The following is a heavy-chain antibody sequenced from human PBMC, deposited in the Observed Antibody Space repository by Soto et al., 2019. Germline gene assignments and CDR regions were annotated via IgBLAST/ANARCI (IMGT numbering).Heavy chain of an antibody. J-gene: IGHJ6*02. Sequence: QVQLVESGGGVVQPGRSLRLSCAASGFTFSSYGMHWVRQAPGKRLEWVAVIWYDGSNKYYADSVKGRFTISRDNSKNTLSLQMNSLRAEDTAVYYCARTPAYYYGMDVWGQGTTVTVSS. CDR2: IWYDGSNK. V-gene: IGHV3-33*01. CDR3: ARTPAYYYGMDV. CDR1: GFTFSSYG.